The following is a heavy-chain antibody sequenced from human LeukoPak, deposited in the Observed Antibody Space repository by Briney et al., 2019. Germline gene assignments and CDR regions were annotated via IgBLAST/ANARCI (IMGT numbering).Heavy chain of an antibody. CDR2: IYYSGST. Sequence: SETLSLTCTVSGGSISSYYWSWIRQPPGKGLEWIGYIYYSGSTNYNPSLKSRVTISVDTSKNQFSLKLSSVTAADTAVYYCARGDYDYYFDYWGQRTLVTVSS. CDR3: ARGDYDYYFDY. V-gene: IGHV4-59*01. D-gene: IGHD4-17*01. CDR1: GGSISSYY. J-gene: IGHJ4*02.